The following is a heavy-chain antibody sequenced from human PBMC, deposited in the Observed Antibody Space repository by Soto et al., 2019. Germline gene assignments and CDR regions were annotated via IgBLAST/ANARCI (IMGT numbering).Heavy chain of an antibody. V-gene: IGHV4-39*01. Sequence: PSETLSLTCTVSGGSISSSSYYWGWIRQPPGKGLEWIGSIYYSGSTYYNPSLKSRVTISVDTSKNQFSLKLSSVTAADTAVYYCAVIDILTGYYFSYWGQGTLVTVSS. J-gene: IGHJ4*02. CDR3: AVIDILTGYYFSY. CDR1: GGSISSSSYY. D-gene: IGHD3-9*01. CDR2: IYYSGST.